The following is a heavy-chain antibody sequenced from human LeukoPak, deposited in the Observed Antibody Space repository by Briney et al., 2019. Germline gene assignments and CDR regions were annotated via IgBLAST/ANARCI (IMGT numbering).Heavy chain of an antibody. D-gene: IGHD6-13*01. CDR1: GGSFSGYY. CDR2: INHSGST. V-gene: IGHV4-34*01. CDR3: ARRIGSSWYGSWYYYGMDV. Sequence: SETLSLTCAVYGGSFSGYYWSWIRQPPGKGLEWIGEINHSGSTNYNPSLKSRVTISVDTSKNQFSLKLSSVTAADTAVYYCARRIGSSWYGSWYYYGMDVWGQGTTVTVSS. J-gene: IGHJ6*02.